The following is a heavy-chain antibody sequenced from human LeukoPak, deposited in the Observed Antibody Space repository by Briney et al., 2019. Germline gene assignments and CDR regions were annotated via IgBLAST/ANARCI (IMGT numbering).Heavy chain of an antibody. CDR3: ARDLRSSGYYAFDY. D-gene: IGHD3-22*01. CDR2: ISSSSSYI. J-gene: IGHJ4*02. Sequence: GGSLRLSCAASGFTFSSYGVNWVRQAPGKGLEWVSFISSSSSYIYYADSVKGRFTISRDNAKNSLYLQMNSLRAEDTAVYYCARDLRSSGYYAFDYWGQGTLVTVSS. V-gene: IGHV3-21*01. CDR1: GFTFSSYG.